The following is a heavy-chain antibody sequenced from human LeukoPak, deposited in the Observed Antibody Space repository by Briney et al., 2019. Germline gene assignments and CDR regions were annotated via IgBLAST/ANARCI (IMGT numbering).Heavy chain of an antibody. D-gene: IGHD3-10*01. CDR3: GRTDPHGDSGYY. CDR2: ISAYNGNT. J-gene: IGHJ4*02. Sequence: GASLKVSCKASGYTFTGYGISWVRQAPRQGLEWMGWISAYNGNTNYAQKLQGRVTITTDTSTSTAYMELRSVRSDDTAVYYCGRTDPHGDSGYYWGQGTLVTVSP. CDR1: GYTFTGYG. V-gene: IGHV1-18*01.